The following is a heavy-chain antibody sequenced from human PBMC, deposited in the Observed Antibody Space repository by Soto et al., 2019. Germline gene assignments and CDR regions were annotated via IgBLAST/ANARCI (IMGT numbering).Heavy chain of an antibody. J-gene: IGHJ4*02. CDR3: ARGRAAAVALGY. Sequence: ASVKVSCKASGYTFTSYAMHWVRQAPGQRLEWMGWINAGNGNTKYSQKFQGRVTITRDTSASTAYMELSSLRSEDTAVYYCARGRAAAVALGYWGQGTLVTVS. D-gene: IGHD6-19*01. V-gene: IGHV1-3*01. CDR2: INAGNGNT. CDR1: GYTFTSYA.